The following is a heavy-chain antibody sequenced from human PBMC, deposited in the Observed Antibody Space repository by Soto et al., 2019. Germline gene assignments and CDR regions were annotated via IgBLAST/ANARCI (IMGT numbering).Heavy chain of an antibody. CDR2: IFPRDSDT. V-gene: IGHV5-51*01. Sequence: GESLKISCQGSGYTFSNHWINWVRLVPGKGLEWMGIIFPRDSDTRYSPSLQGQVIISVDKSTNTAYLQWTRLTASDTAIYYCAKSIEGGPMDVWGQGTTVTVPS. D-gene: IGHD1-26*01. J-gene: IGHJ6*02. CDR1: GYTFSNHW. CDR3: AKSIEGGPMDV.